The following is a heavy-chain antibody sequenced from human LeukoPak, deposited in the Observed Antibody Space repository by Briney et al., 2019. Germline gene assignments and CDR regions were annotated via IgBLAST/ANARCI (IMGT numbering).Heavy chain of an antibody. CDR3: ARGRGPNRGGATPGPRKYYFDY. CDR2: INHSGST. D-gene: IGHD1-26*01. J-gene: IGHJ4*02. CDR1: GGSFSGYY. V-gene: IGHV4-34*01. Sequence: NPSETLSLTCAVYGGSFSGYYWSWIRQPPGKGLEWIGEINHSGSTNYNPSLKSRVTISVDTSKNQFSLKLSSVTAADTAVYYCARGRGPNRGGATPGPRKYYFDYWGQGTLVTVSS.